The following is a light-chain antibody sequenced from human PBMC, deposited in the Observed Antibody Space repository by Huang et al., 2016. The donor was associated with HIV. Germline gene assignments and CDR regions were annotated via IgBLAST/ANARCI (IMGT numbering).Light chain of an antibody. CDR1: QDINNF. CDR2: AAS. V-gene: IGKV1-8*01. Sequence: AIRMTQSPSSLSASTGDRVNITCRASQDINNFLAWYQQKPGKAPNILIYAASILETGVPSRFSGSGSGTEFNLSISCLQSEYFATYYCQQYYSYRTFGQGTQVEIK. J-gene: IGKJ1*01. CDR3: QQYYSYRT.